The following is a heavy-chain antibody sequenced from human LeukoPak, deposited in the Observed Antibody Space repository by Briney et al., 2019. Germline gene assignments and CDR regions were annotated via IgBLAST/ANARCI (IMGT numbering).Heavy chain of an antibody. CDR3: AKDDLDY. J-gene: IGHJ4*02. Sequence: GGSLRLSCAASGFAFSSHAMHWVRQGPGKGLEWVALVSYDGGSKYYADSVKGRITISRDNSKNTLYLQMNSLRAEDTAVYYCAKDDLDYWGQGTLVTVSS. CDR2: VSYDGGSK. V-gene: IGHV3-30-3*01. CDR1: GFAFSSHA.